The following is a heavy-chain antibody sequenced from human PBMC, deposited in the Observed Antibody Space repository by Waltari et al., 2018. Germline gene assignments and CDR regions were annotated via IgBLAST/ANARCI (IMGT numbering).Heavy chain of an antibody. V-gene: IGHV1-69*08. J-gene: IGHJ5*02. CDR3: ARGLGRDYYGSGNP. CDR1: GGTFSSYA. Sequence: QVQLVQSGAEVKKPGSSVKVSCKASGGTFSSYAISWVRQAPGQGLEWMGRLIPIFGTANSAQKFQGRVTITADKATSTAYMELSSLRSEDTAVYYCARGLGRDYYGSGNPWGQGTLVTVSS. D-gene: IGHD3-10*01. CDR2: LIPIFGTA.